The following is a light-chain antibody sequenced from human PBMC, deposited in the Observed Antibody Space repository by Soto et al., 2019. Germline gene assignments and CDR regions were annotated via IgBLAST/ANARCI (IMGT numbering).Light chain of an antibody. CDR2: AAS. CDR3: QQYNNWPLT. J-gene: IGKJ1*01. V-gene: IGKV3-15*01. Sequence: EIVLTQSPGTLSLSPGERATLSCRASQSVSSSYLAWYQQKPGQAPRLLIYAASTRATGLPARFSGSGSGTEFTLTISSLQSEDFAVYSCQQYNNWPLTFGQGTKVAIK. CDR1: QSVSSSY.